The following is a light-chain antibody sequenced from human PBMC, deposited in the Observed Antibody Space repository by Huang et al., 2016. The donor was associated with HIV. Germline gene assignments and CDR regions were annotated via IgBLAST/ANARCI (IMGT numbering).Light chain of an antibody. J-gene: IGKJ4*01. CDR3: QQRSNWAPIT. CDR2: DAS. Sequence: DIVLTQSPATLSLSPGERATLSCRASPSVSSYLAWYQQKPGQAPRLLIYDASNRATGIPARFSGSGAGTDFTLTISSLEPEDFAVYYCQQRSNWAPITFGGGTKVEIK. CDR1: PSVSSY. V-gene: IGKV3-11*01.